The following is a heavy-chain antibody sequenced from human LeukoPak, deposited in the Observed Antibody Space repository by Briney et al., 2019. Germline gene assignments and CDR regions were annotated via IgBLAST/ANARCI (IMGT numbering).Heavy chain of an antibody. CDR2: INPNSGGT. D-gene: IGHD1-26*01. CDR3: SREIDTYSGCYFNY. Sequence: ASVKVSCKASGYPFSGYYMHWVRQAPGQGLEWLGWINPNSGGTNYAQKFQDRVTMTRDASVRTAYMELTSLTSDDTAVYYCSREIDTYSGCYFNYWGQGTLVTVSS. CDR1: GYPFSGYY. J-gene: IGHJ4*02. V-gene: IGHV1-2*02.